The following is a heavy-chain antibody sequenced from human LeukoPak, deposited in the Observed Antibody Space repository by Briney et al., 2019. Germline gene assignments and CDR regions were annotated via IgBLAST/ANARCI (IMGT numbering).Heavy chain of an antibody. CDR2: ISYDGSNK. V-gene: IGHV3-30*18. Sequence: GRSLRLSCAASGFTFSSYGMHWVRQAPGKGLEWVAVISYDGSNKYYADSVKGQFTISRDNSKNTLYLQMNSLRAEDTAVYYCAKGGEIDASPIDWYFDLWGRGTLVTVSS. CDR3: AKGGEIDASPIDWYFDL. D-gene: IGHD2-2*01. J-gene: IGHJ2*01. CDR1: GFTFSSYG.